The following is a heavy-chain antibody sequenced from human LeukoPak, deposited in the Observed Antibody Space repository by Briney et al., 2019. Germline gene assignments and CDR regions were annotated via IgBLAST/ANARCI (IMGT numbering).Heavy chain of an antibody. CDR3: ARGGGVVEAVNGY. CDR1: GYTFTSCY. J-gene: IGHJ4*02. Sequence: ASVKVSCKASGYTFTSCYMHWVRQAPGQGLEWMGIINPRGGSTSYAQKFQGRVTMTRDTPTSTVYKELSSVRSEDTGVYYCARGGGVVEAVNGYWAQGTLATAS. CDR2: INPRGGST. D-gene: IGHD2-15*01. V-gene: IGHV1-46*01.